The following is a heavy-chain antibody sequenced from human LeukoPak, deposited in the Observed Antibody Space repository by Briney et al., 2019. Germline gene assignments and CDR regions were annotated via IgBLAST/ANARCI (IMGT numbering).Heavy chain of an antibody. CDR3: ARSPEYYFDY. V-gene: IGHV4-31*03. J-gene: IGHJ4*02. CDR2: IYYSGST. Sequence: SETLSLPCTVSGGSISSGGYYWSWIRQHPGKGLEWIGYIYYSGSTYYNPSLKSRVTISVDTSENQFSLKLTSVTAADTAVYYCARSPEYYFDYWGQGTLVTVSS. D-gene: IGHD1-14*01. CDR1: GGSISSGGYY.